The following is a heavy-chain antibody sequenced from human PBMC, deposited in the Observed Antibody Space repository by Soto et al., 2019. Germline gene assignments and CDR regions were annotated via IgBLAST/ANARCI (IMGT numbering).Heavy chain of an antibody. V-gene: IGHV4-59*01. D-gene: IGHD3-9*01. CDR2: IYYSGST. CDR3: AGAPWGGILTGYYPYGMDV. CDR1: GGSISSYY. Sequence: SETLSLTCTVSGGSISSYYWSWIRQPPGKGLEWIGYIYYSGSTNYNPSLKSRVTISVDTSKNQFSLKLSSVTAADTAVYYCAGAPWGGILTGYYPYGMDVWGQGTTVTVSS. J-gene: IGHJ6*02.